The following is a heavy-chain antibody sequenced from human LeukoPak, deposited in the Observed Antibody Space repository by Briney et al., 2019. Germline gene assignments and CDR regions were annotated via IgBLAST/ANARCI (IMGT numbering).Heavy chain of an antibody. V-gene: IGHV4-31*03. Sequence: PSETLSLTCTVSGGSITSSNYFWGWIRQSPGKGLEWIGYLYYSGSTYYNPSLKSRVTISVDTSKNQFSLKLSSVTAADTAVYYCARTENWFDPWGQGTLVTVSS. CDR2: LYYSGST. CDR1: GGSITSSNYF. J-gene: IGHJ5*02. CDR3: ARTENWFDP.